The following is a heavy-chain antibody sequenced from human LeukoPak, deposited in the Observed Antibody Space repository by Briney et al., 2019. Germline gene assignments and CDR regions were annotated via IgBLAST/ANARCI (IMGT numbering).Heavy chain of an antibody. D-gene: IGHD3-22*01. CDR1: GFTFSSYA. CDR3: AREEGSWGYSPFDY. Sequence: GGSLRLSCAASGFTFSSYAMHWVRQAPGKGLEYVSAISSNGGSTYYANSVKGRFTISRDNSKNTLYLQMGSRRAEDMAVYYCAREEGSWGYSPFDYWGQGTLVTVSS. J-gene: IGHJ4*02. V-gene: IGHV3-64*01. CDR2: ISSNGGST.